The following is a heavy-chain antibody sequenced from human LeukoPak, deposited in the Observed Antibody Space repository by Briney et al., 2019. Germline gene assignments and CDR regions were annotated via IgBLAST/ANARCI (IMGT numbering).Heavy chain of an antibody. V-gene: IGHV3-23*01. CDR1: GFTFSSYV. Sequence: GGSLRLSCAASGFTFSSYVMSWVRQALGKGLEWVSAISGSGGRTYYADSVKGRFTISRDNSKNTLYLQMNSLRAEDTAVYFCAKDGGGTTTIVVGVFDYWGQGTLVTVSS. J-gene: IGHJ4*02. D-gene: IGHD3-22*01. CDR3: AKDGGGTTTIVVGVFDY. CDR2: ISGSGGRT.